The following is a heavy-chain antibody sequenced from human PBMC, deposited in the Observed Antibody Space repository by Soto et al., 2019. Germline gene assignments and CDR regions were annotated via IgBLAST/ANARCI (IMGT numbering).Heavy chain of an antibody. V-gene: IGHV3-30*18. J-gene: IGHJ3*02. Sequence: QVQLVESGGGVVQPGRSLRLSCAASGFTFSSYGMHWVRQAPGKGLEWVAVISYDGSNKYYADSVKGRFTISRDNSKNTLYLQMNSLRAEDTAVYYCAKVAFDIWGQGTMVTVSS. CDR3: AKVAFDI. CDR1: GFTFSSYG. CDR2: ISYDGSNK.